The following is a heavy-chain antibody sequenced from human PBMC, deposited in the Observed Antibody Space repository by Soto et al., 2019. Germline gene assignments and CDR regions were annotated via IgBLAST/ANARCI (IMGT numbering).Heavy chain of an antibody. CDR2: IYYSGST. CDR1: GGSISSYY. J-gene: IGHJ5*02. Sequence: ETLSLTCTVSGGSISSYYWSWIRQPPGKGLEWIGYIYYSGSTNYNPSLKSRVTISVDTSKNQFSLKLSSVTAADTAVYYCARGGDYDFWSGSPLNNWFDPWGQGTLVTVSS. D-gene: IGHD3-3*01. V-gene: IGHV4-59*01. CDR3: ARGGDYDFWSGSPLNNWFDP.